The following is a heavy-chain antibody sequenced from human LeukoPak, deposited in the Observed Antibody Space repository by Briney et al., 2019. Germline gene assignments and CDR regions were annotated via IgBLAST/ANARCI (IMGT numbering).Heavy chain of an antibody. J-gene: IGHJ4*02. D-gene: IGHD2-8*01. CDR2: IWYDGSNK. CDR3: ATGKWSFEY. Sequence: GRSLRLSCAASGFTFSSYGMHWVRQAPGKGLEWVAVIWYDGSNKYYADSVKGRFTISRDNTKNSLYLRMISLRAEDTAVYYCATGKWSFEYWGQGTLVTVSS. V-gene: IGHV3-33*03. CDR1: GFTFSSYG.